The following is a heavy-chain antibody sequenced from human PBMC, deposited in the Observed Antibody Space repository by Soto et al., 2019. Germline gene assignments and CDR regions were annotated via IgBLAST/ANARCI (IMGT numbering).Heavy chain of an antibody. Sequence: SLRLSCTASGFTFGDYAMSWFRQAPGKGLEWVSFIRSKASDGTTEYAASVKGRFTISRDNAKSSLFLQMNILRAEDSAVYYCGRVASSSSWTPDYLGQGTLVTVSS. D-gene: IGHD6-13*01. CDR3: GRVASSSSWTPDY. J-gene: IGHJ4*02. CDR1: GFTFGDYA. CDR2: IRSKASDGTT. V-gene: IGHV3-49*03.